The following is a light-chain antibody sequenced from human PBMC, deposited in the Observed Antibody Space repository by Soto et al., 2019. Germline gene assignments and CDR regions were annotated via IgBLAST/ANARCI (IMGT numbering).Light chain of an antibody. CDR1: SXNIEINY. J-gene: IGLJ1*01. CDR3: GTWDSSLTVYV. V-gene: IGLV1-51*01. CDR2: DNN. Sequence: QSVLTQPPSVSAAPGQKVTISCHGSSXNIEINYVSWYQHLPGSAPKLLIYDNNKRFSGIPDRFAGSRSGTSATLDITGLQTGDEADYYCGTWDSSLTVYVFGTGTKVTVL.